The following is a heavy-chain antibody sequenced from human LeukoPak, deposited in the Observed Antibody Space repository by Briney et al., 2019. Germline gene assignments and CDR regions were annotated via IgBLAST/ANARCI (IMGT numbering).Heavy chain of an antibody. V-gene: IGHV2-5*01. CDR2: IYWNDDN. Sequence: SGPTLVNPTQTLTLTCTFSGFSLSTRGVGVGWIRQPPGKALEWLALIYWNDDNRYSPSLKSRLTITKDTSKNQVVLTMTNMDPVDTARYYCAHGSGWLYDYWGQGTLVTVSS. D-gene: IGHD6-19*01. CDR1: GFSLSTRGVG. J-gene: IGHJ4*02. CDR3: AHGSGWLYDY.